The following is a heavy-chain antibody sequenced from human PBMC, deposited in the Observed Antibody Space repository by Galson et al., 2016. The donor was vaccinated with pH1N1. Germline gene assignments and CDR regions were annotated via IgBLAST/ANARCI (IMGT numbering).Heavy chain of an antibody. J-gene: IGHJ5*02. CDR2: VYPGDSDT. CDR1: GYNFTTYW. D-gene: IGHD2-15*01. CDR3: ARHDRYCSGGTCFTFWFDP. Sequence: QSGAEVKKPGESLKISCKGSGYNFTTYWIGWVRQMPGKGLEWMGIVYPGDSDTKYSPSFQGRVTFSADKSISTAYLQWSSLKASDTAIYYCARHDRYCSGGTCFTFWFDPWGQGTLVTVSS. V-gene: IGHV5-51*01.